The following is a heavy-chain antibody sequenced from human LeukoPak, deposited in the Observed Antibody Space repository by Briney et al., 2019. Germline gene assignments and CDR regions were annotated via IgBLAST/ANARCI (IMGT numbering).Heavy chain of an antibody. J-gene: IGHJ4*02. CDR2: ISSSSSYI. CDR1: GFTFSSYS. Sequence: GGSLRLSCAASGFTFSSYSMNWVRQAPGKGLEWVSSISSSSSYIYYADSVKGRFTISRDNAKNPLYLQMNSLRAEDTAVYCCARDPGGWIQLWPSSYYFDYWGQGTLVTVSS. CDR3: ARDPGGWIQLWPSSYYFDY. D-gene: IGHD5-18*01. V-gene: IGHV3-21*01.